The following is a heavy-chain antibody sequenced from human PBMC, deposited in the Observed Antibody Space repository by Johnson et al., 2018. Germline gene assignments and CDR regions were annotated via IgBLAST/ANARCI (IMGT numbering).Heavy chain of an antibody. Sequence: VQLQESGGGLVQPGRSLRLSCAASGFTFSSYWMHWVRQAPGKGLVWVSRINSDWSSTSYADSVKGRFTISSDNAKNTLYLKMNSLKTEDTAVYYCTTYGDDHDAFDIWGQGTMVTVSS. J-gene: IGHJ3*02. V-gene: IGHV3-74*01. D-gene: IGHD5-24*01. CDR1: GFTFSSYW. CDR3: TTYGDDHDAFDI. CDR2: INSDWSST.